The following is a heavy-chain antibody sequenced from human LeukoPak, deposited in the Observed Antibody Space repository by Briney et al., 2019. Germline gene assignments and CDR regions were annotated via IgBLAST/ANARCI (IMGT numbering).Heavy chain of an antibody. J-gene: IGHJ6*03. CDR1: GFIFSSYW. Sequence: PGGSLRLSCAASGFIFSSYWMHWVRQAPGKGLVWVSRINTDGSSTSYADSVKGRFTISRDNAKNTLYLQMNSLRAEDTAVYYCARGIAVAGRYYYYYMDVWGKGTTVTVSS. CDR2: INTDGSST. D-gene: IGHD6-19*01. V-gene: IGHV3-74*01. CDR3: ARGIAVAGRYYYYYMDV.